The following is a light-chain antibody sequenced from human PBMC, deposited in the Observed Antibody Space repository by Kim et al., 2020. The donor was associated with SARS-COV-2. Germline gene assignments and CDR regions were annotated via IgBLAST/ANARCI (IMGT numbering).Light chain of an antibody. CDR2: WSS. CDR3: QQYHDLPYT. J-gene: IGKJ2*01. Sequence: DIVMTQSPDSLAVSLGERATFNCKSSQSVSNKLVWYQQKPGQPPKLLIRWSSDRESGVPDRFSGSGSGTDFTLSISSLQAEDVAVYHCQQYHDLPYTFGQGTKLEI. V-gene: IGKV4-1*01. CDR1: QSVSNK.